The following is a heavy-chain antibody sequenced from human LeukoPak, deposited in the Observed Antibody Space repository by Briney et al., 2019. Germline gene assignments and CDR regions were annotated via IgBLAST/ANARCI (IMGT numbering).Heavy chain of an antibody. Sequence: RASVKVSCKASGGTFSSYAISWVRQAPGQGLEWMGGIIPIFGTANYAQKFQGRVTITTDESTSTAYMELSSLRSDDTAVYYCARSRAAADAFDIWGQGTMVTVSS. J-gene: IGHJ3*02. CDR1: GGTFSSYA. D-gene: IGHD6-13*01. V-gene: IGHV1-69*05. CDR2: IIPIFGTA. CDR3: ARSRAAADAFDI.